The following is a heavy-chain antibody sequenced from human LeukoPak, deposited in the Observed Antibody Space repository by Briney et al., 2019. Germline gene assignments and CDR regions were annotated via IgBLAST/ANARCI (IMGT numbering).Heavy chain of an antibody. J-gene: IGHJ4*02. D-gene: IGHD2/OR15-2a*01. CDR2: ICYSGST. V-gene: IGHV4-39*02. CDR1: GGSISSSTYY. CDR3: ARLPKGLYDYAY. Sequence: KPSETLSLTCTVSGGSISSSTYYWGWIRPPPGKGPEWIGTICYSGSTYYNPSLKSRVTISGDASKNHFSLNLTSMTAADTAVYYCARLPKGLYDYAYWGQGTLVTVSS.